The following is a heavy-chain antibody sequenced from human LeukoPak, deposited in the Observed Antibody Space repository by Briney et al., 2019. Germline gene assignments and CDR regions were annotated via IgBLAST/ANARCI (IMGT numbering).Heavy chain of an antibody. D-gene: IGHD3-22*01. Sequence: SETLSLTCTVSGGSISSYYWSWIRQPPGKGLEWIGYIYYSGSTNYNPSLKSRVTISVDTSKNQFSLKLSSLTAADTAVYYCARGPYYYDSSWDWGQGTLVTVSS. V-gene: IGHV4-59*01. CDR1: GGSISSYY. CDR3: ARGPYYYDSSWD. CDR2: IYYSGST. J-gene: IGHJ4*02.